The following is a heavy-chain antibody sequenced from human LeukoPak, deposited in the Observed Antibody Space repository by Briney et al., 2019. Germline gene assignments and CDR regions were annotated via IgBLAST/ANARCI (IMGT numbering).Heavy chain of an antibody. J-gene: IGHJ4*02. CDR3: AKGIGYSSSWYNPFFDY. D-gene: IGHD6-13*01. CDR1: GFTFDDYA. CDR2: ISWNSGSI. Sequence: PGGSLRLSCAASGFTFDDYAMHWVRQAPGKGLEWVSGISWNSGSIGYADSVKGRFTISRDNAKNSLYLQMNSLRAEDTALYYCAKGIGYSSSWYNPFFDYWGQGTLVTVSS. V-gene: IGHV3-9*01.